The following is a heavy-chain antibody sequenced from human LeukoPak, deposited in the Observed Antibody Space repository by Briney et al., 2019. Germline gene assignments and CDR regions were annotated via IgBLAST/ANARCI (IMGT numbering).Heavy chain of an antibody. CDR1: GGSFSGYY. V-gene: IGHV4-34*01. J-gene: IGHJ4*02. Sequence: PSETLSLTCAVYGGSFSGYYWSWIRQPPGKGLEWIGEINHSGSTNYNPSLKSRVTISVDTSKNQFSLKLSSVTAADTAVYYCASGARWSRGYYFDYWGQGTLVTVSS. CDR2: INHSGST. CDR3: ASGARWSRGYYFDY.